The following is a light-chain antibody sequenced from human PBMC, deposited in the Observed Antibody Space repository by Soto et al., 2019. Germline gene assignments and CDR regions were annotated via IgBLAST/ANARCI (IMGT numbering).Light chain of an antibody. CDR3: QQYDKLPLI. Sequence: IQMTQTPSSLSASVGDRVTITCQATQDIRKYLNWYQQKPGKAPKLLIYDACSLETGVPSRFSGSESGTDCNLTISSPQPEDYATYYCQQYDKLPLIFGQGTRLEV. V-gene: IGKV1-33*01. CDR2: DAC. CDR1: QDIRKY. J-gene: IGKJ5*01.